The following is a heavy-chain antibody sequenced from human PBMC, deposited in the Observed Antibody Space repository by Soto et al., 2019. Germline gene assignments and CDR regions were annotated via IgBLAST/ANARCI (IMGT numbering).Heavy chain of an antibody. CDR2: ISYRGIT. J-gene: IGHJ5*02. CDR1: GGSFSSGAYH. CDR3: ARMSATGTRWFDP. D-gene: IGHD6-13*01. V-gene: IGHV4-31*03. Sequence: QVQLQESGPGLVKPSQTLSLTCTVSGGSFSSGAYHWSWVRQHPGQGLEWIASISYRGITYSNPSLTSRLSMSVDTSKNQFSLNLTSVTAADTAVYQCARMSATGTRWFDPWGQGTLVTVSS.